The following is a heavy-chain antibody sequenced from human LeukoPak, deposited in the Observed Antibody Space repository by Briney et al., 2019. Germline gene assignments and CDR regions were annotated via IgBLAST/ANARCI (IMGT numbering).Heavy chain of an antibody. CDR3: AKDEVSYYDSSGYADY. J-gene: IGHJ4*02. V-gene: IGHV3-23*01. D-gene: IGHD3-22*01. Sequence: QAGGSLRLSCTASGFTFNTYAMGWVRQAPGKGLEWVSAMSASTGNTYYADSVKGRFTISRDNSKNTLYLQMNSLRAEDTAVYYCAKDEVSYYDSSGYADYWGQGTLVTVSS. CDR1: GFTFNTYA. CDR2: MSASTGNT.